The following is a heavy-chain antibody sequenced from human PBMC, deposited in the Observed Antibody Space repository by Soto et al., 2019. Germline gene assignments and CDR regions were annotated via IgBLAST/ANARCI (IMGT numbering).Heavy chain of an antibody. V-gene: IGHV3-23*01. CDR1: GFTFSSYA. J-gene: IGHJ4*02. Sequence: EVQLLESGGGLVQPGGSLRLSCAASGFTFSSYAMSWVRQAPGKGLEWVSAISGSGGSTYYADSVKGRFTISRDNSKNTLYLQMNSLRAEDTAVNYCAKFDVSIVGGYPIDYWGQGTLVTVSS. CDR2: ISGSGGST. D-gene: IGHD3-10*01. CDR3: AKFDVSIVGGYPIDY.